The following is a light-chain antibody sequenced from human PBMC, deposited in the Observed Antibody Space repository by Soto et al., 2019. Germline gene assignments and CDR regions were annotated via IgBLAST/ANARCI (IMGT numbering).Light chain of an antibody. J-gene: IGKJ1*01. V-gene: IGKV1-39*01. CDR1: QSISIF. CDR3: HQTDSIPET. CDR2: AAS. Sequence: DIQMTQSPSSLSASVGDRVTITCRASQSISIFLNWYQQKPGKAPKLLIYAASSLQSGVPSRFSGSGSGTDVTLTISSLQPEDFATYYCHQTDSIPETFGQGTKVEIK.